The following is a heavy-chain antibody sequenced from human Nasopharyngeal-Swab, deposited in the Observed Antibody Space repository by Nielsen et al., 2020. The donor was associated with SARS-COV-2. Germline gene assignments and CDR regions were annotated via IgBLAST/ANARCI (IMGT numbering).Heavy chain of an antibody. CDR2: IYTSGST. CDR1: GGSISSGSYY. J-gene: IGHJ3*02. Sequence: SETLSLTCTVSGGSISSGSYYWIWIRQPAGKGLEWIGRIYTSGSTHYNPSLKSRVTISVDTSKNQFTLTLSSVTAADTAVYYCATECPLLRYCSSPGAFDIWGQGTMVTVSS. D-gene: IGHD2-2*01. CDR3: ATECPLLRYCSSPGAFDI. V-gene: IGHV4-61*02.